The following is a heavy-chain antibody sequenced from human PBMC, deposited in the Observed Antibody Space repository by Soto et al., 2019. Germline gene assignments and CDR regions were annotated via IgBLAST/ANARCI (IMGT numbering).Heavy chain of an antibody. J-gene: IGHJ5*02. CDR1: GGSINSFDNY. Sequence: TLSLTCSVSGGSINSFDNYWSWIRQLPGKGLEWIGYIYYNGNTYYNPSLRSRVVISIDTSKNQFSLMLSSLTAADTALYYCARNLATPFLGNWLDPWGEGTMVTVSS. CDR3: ARNLATPFLGNWLDP. V-gene: IGHV4-31*03. CDR2: IYYNGNT. D-gene: IGHD5-12*01.